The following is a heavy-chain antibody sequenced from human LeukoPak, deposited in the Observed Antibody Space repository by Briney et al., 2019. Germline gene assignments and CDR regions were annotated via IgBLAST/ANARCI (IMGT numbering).Heavy chain of an antibody. Sequence: PSETLSLTCAVYGGSFSGYYWSWIRQPPGKGLEWIGEINHSGSTNYNPSLKSRVTISVDTSKNQFSLKLSSVTAADTAVYYCARWYDFWSGYTLYYYYYGMDVWGQGTTVTVSS. CDR3: ARWYDFWSGYTLYYYYYGMDV. V-gene: IGHV4-34*01. CDR1: GGSFSGYY. D-gene: IGHD3-3*01. J-gene: IGHJ6*02. CDR2: INHSGST.